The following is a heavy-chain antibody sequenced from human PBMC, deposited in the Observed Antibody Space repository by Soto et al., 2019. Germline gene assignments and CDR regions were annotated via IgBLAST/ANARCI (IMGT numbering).Heavy chain of an antibody. CDR3: AKEVWRGTIDG. D-gene: IGHD3-3*01. CDR1: GFTFSSYG. Sequence: QVQLVESGGGVVQPGRSLRLSCAASGFTFSSYGMHWVRQAPGKGLEWVAVIYDGRNKYYADSVKGRFTISRDNSKNTVYLQMNSLRAEDTAVYYCAKEVWRGTIDGWGQGTTVTVSS. CDR2: IYDGRNK. J-gene: IGHJ6*02. V-gene: IGHV3-30*18.